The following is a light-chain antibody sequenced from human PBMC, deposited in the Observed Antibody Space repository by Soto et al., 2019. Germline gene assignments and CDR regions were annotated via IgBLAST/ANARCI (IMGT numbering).Light chain of an antibody. CDR1: QSVSSN. V-gene: IGKV3-15*01. CDR2: GVS. J-gene: IGKJ4*01. CDR3: QQYNNWPPLT. Sequence: EFVLTQSPGTLSLSPGERATLSCRASQSVSSNLAWYQQKPGQAPRLLIYGVSTRATGIPARFSGSGSETKFTLTISSPQSEDFAVYYCQQYNNWPPLTFGGGTKVDIK.